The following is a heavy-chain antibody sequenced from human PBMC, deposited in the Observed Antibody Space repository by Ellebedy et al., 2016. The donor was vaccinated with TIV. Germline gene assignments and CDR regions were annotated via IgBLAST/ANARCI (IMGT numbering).Heavy chain of an antibody. D-gene: IGHD6-19*01. J-gene: IGHJ4*02. V-gene: IGHV3-53*04. CDR3: ASGMAVAGYTRFDY. Sequence: GGSLRLXXAASGFTVSSNYMSWVRQAPGKGLEWVSVIYSGGSTYYADSVKGRFTISRHNSKNTLYLQMNSLRAEDTAVYYCASGMAVAGYTRFDYWGQGTLVTVSS. CDR2: IYSGGST. CDR1: GFTVSSNY.